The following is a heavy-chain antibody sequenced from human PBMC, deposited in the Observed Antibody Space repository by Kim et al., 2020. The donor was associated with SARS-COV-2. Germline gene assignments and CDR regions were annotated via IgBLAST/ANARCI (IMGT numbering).Heavy chain of an antibody. CDR2: ISSSGSTI. J-gene: IGHJ2*01. V-gene: IGHV3-48*03. CDR3: ARDQAARAFDL. D-gene: IGHD6-6*01. CDR1: GFTFSSYE. Sequence: GGSLRLSCAASGFTFSSYEMNWVRQAPGKGLEWVSYISSSGSTIYYADSVKGRFTFSRDNAKNSLYLQMNSLRAEDTAVYYCARDQAARAFDLWGRGTLVTVSS.